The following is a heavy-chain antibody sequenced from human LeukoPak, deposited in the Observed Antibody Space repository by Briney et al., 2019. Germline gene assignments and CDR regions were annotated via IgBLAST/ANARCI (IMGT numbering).Heavy chain of an antibody. CDR3: ARSSDYGDYEYFLH. D-gene: IGHD4-17*01. J-gene: IGHJ1*01. Sequence: SETLSLTCTVSGVPLIGYYYWTWIRQPAGKGLEWIGRVSSSGTPEYNPSLKNRVAISVNPSESRFFLTVTSVTAADTAVYYCARSSDYGDYEYFLHWGQGPLVTVAS. V-gene: IGHV4-4*07. CDR1: GVPLIGYYY. CDR2: VSSSGTP.